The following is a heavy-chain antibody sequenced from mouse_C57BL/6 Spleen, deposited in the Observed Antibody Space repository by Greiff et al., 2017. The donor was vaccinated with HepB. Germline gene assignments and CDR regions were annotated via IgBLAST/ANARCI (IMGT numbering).Heavy chain of an antibody. J-gene: IGHJ4*01. CDR3: ARGEPRAMDY. CDR2: IYPGSGST. CDR1: GYTFPSYW. Sequence: QVQLQQPGAELVQPGASVMVSCKTSGYTFPSYWITWVKQRPGQGLEWIGDIYPGSGSTNYNEKFKSKATLTVDTSSSTAYMQLSSLTSEDSAVYYCARGEPRAMDYWGQGTSATVSS. V-gene: IGHV1-55*01.